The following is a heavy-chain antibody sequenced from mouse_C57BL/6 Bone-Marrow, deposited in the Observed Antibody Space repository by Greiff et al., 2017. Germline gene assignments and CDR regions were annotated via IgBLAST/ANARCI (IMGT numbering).Heavy chain of an antibody. D-gene: IGHD2-4*01. CDR3: ARRDQIYYDYDDPRGFAY. CDR1: GFSLRTFGMG. CDR2: ICWDDDK. V-gene: IGHV8-8*01. Sequence: QVTLKESGPGILQPSQTLSLTCSFSGFSLRTFGMGVGWIRQPSGKGLEWLAHICWDDDKYYNPALKSRLTISKDTSKNQVFLKLANVDTADTATYYCARRDQIYYDYDDPRGFAYWGQGTLVTVSA. J-gene: IGHJ3*01.